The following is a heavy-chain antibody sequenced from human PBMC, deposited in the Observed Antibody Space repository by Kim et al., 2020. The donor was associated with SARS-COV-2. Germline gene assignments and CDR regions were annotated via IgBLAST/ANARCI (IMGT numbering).Heavy chain of an antibody. Sequence: VKGRFTISRDNSKNTLYLQMNSLRAEDTAVYYCAKAPLLWFGELLFPFDYWGQGTLVTVSS. J-gene: IGHJ4*02. CDR3: AKAPLLWFGELLFPFDY. D-gene: IGHD3-10*01. V-gene: IGHV3-23*01.